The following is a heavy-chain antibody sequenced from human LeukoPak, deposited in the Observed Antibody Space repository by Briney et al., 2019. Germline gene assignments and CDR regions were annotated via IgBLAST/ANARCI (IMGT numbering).Heavy chain of an antibody. D-gene: IGHD3-3*01. CDR2: ISAYNGNT. CDR3: ARAEGGYYDFWSGYYYFDY. Sequence: GASVKVSFKASGYTFTGYGISWVRQAPGQGLEWMGWISAYNGNTNYAQKLQGRVTMTTDTSTSTAYMELRSLRSDDTAVYYCARAEGGYYDFWSGYYYFDYWGQGTLVTVSS. V-gene: IGHV1-18*01. CDR1: GYTFTGYG. J-gene: IGHJ4*02.